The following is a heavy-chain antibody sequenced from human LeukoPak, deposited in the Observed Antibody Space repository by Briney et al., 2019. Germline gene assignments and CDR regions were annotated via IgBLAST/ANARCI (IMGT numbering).Heavy chain of an antibody. CDR2: IYHSGST. D-gene: IGHD6-13*01. CDR3: ARGEQQLALYWYFDL. CDR1: GGSISSSSYY. Sequence: SETLSLTCTVSGGSISSSSYYWGWIRQPPGKGLEWIGSIYHSGSTYYNPSLKSRVTISVDTSKNQFSLKLSSVTAADTAVYYCARGEQQLALYWYFDLWGRGTLVTVSS. J-gene: IGHJ2*01. V-gene: IGHV4-39*07.